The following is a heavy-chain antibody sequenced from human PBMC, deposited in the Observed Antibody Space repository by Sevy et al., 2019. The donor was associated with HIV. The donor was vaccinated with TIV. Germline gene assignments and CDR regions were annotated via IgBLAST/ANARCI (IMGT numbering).Heavy chain of an antibody. CDR2: IFFDGNIK. J-gene: IGHJ4*02. CDR3: ARESPSDRYRDS. D-gene: IGHD6-19*01. CDR1: GFTFSNYG. V-gene: IGHV3-33*01. Sequence: GGSLRLSCAASGFTFSNYGMHWVRQAPGKGLEWVAAIFFDGNIKYYEDSVKGRFTIFRDNSKNTQYLQMNSLRAEDTAVYYCARESPSDRYRDSWGQGTLVTVSS.